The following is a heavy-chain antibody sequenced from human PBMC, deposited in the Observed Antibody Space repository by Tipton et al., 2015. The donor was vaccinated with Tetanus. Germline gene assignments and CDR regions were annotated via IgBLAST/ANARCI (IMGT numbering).Heavy chain of an antibody. V-gene: IGHV4-39*01. J-gene: IGHJ4*02. CDR2: IYYSGST. Sequence: TLSLTCTVSGGSISSSSYYWDWIRQPPGKGLEWIGSIYYSGSTYYNPSLKSRVTISVDTSKNQFSLKLSSVTAADTAVYYCATDYDFWSGYRNYWGQGTLVTVSS. CDR1: GGSISSSSYY. CDR3: ATDYDFWSGYRNY. D-gene: IGHD3-3*01.